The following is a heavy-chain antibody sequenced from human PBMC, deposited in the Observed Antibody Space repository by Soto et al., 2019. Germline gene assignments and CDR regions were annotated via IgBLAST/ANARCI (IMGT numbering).Heavy chain of an antibody. CDR1: GYTFTSYY. CDR2: INPSGGST. V-gene: IGHV1-46*01. Sequence: QVQLVQSGAEVKKPGASVKVSCKASGYTFTSYYMHWVRQAPGQGLEWMGIINPSGGSTSYAQKFRGRVTMTXXTXTXXGYMGLGSLRSEDTAVYYWARDGTLQAGAGTWFDPWGQGTLVTVSS. J-gene: IGHJ5*02. CDR3: ARDGTLQAGAGTWFDP. D-gene: IGHD6-19*01.